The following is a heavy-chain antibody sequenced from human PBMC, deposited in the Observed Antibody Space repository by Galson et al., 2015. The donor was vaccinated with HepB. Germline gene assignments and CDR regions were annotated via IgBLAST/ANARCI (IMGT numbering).Heavy chain of an antibody. Sequence: SVKVSCKASGYTFTSYAMHWVRQAPGQRLEWMGWINAGNGNTKYSQKFQGRVTITRDTSASTAYMELSSLRSEDTAVYYCAGYYDSSGPFDYWGQGTLVTVSS. D-gene: IGHD3-22*01. CDR3: AGYYDSSGPFDY. CDR1: GYTFTSYA. V-gene: IGHV1-3*01. J-gene: IGHJ4*02. CDR2: INAGNGNT.